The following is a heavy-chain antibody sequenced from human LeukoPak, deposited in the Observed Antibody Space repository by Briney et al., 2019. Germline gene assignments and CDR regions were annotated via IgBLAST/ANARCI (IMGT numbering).Heavy chain of an antibody. CDR1: GGTFSSYA. CDR2: TIPIFGTA. Sequence: GASVKVSCKASGGTFSSYAISWERQAPGQGLEWMGGTIPIFGTANYAQKFQDRVTITADESTSTAYMELSSLRSEDTAVYYCARGLLWFGDVWGKGTTVTVSS. CDR3: ARGLLWFGDV. J-gene: IGHJ6*04. D-gene: IGHD3-10*01. V-gene: IGHV1-69*13.